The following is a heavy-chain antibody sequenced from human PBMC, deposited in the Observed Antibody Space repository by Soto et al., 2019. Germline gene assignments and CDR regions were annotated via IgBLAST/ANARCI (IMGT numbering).Heavy chain of an antibody. CDR3: ARDSPSDWNYVWFDP. J-gene: IGHJ5*02. CDR2: IYYSGST. CDR1: GGSISSYY. V-gene: IGHV4-59*01. D-gene: IGHD1-7*01. Sequence: SETLSLTCTVSGGSISSYYWSWIRQPPGKGLEWIGYIYYSGSTNYNPSLKSRVTISVDTSKNQFSLKLSSVTAADTAVYYCARDSPSDWNYVWFDPWGQGTLVTVSS.